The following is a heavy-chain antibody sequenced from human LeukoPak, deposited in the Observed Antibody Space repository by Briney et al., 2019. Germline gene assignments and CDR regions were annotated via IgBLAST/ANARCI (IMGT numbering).Heavy chain of an antibody. J-gene: IGHJ4*02. CDR1: GYTFTGYY. Sequence: ASVKVSCKASGYTFTGYYMHWVRQAPGQGLEWMGWINPNSGGTNYAQKFQGRVTMTRDTSISTAYMELSRLRSDDTAVYYCARLSDTAMVWYFDYWGQGTLVTVSS. CDR3: ARLSDTAMVWYFDY. V-gene: IGHV1-2*02. CDR2: INPNSGGT. D-gene: IGHD5-18*01.